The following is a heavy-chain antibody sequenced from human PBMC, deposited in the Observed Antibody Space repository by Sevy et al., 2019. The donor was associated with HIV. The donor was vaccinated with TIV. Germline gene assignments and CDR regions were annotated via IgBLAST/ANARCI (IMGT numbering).Heavy chain of an antibody. V-gene: IGHV3-23*01. J-gene: IGHJ4*02. D-gene: IGHD3-10*01. Sequence: GGSLRLSCAASGFTFSSSAMSWVRQVPGKGLEWISALSGSGGSTYYADSVKGRFTISRDNSKNTLYLQMNSLRAEDTAVYFCAKGGVLWFGDPTFDYWGQRTLVTVSS. CDR1: GFTFSSSA. CDR2: LSGSGGST. CDR3: AKGGVLWFGDPTFDY.